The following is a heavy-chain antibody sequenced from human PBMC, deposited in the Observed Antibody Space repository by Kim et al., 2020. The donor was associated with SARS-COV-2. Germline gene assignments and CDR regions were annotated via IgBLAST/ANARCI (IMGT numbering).Heavy chain of an antibody. V-gene: IGHV1-58*01. CDR2: IVVGSGNT. CDR1: GFTFTSSA. D-gene: IGHD3-16*01. J-gene: IGHJ3*02. Sequence: SVKVSCKASGFTFTSSAVQWVRQARGQRLEWIGWIVVGSGNTNYAQKFQERVTITRDMSTSTAYMELSSLRSEDTAVYYCAADLGDRTQGVEAAFDIWGQGTMVTVSS. CDR3: AADLGDRTQGVEAAFDI.